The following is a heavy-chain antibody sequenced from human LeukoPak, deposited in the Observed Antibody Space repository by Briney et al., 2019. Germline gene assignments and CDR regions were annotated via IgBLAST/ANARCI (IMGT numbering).Heavy chain of an antibody. Sequence: PSETVSLTCTVSGGSISSYYWSWIRQPPGKGLEWIGYIYYSGSTNYNPSLKSRVTISVDTSKNQFSLKLSSVTAADTAVYYCARLGQNYDILTGYYNGYYFDYWGQGTLVTVSS. CDR2: IYYSGST. D-gene: IGHD3-9*01. CDR1: GGSISSYY. V-gene: IGHV4-59*01. J-gene: IGHJ4*02. CDR3: ARLGQNYDILTGYYNGYYFDY.